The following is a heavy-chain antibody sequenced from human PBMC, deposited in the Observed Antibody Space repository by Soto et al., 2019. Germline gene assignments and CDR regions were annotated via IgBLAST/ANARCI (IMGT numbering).Heavy chain of an antibody. D-gene: IGHD6-13*01. V-gene: IGHV3-23*01. Sequence: GGSLRLSCAASGFTFSDHYMDWVRQAPGKGLEWVSTISGSGGSTYYADSVKGRFTISRDNSKNTLYLQMNSLRAEDTAVYYCAKDQGSSWYEIDYWGQGTLVTVSS. CDR1: GFTFSDHY. CDR3: AKDQGSSWYEIDY. CDR2: ISGSGGST. J-gene: IGHJ4*02.